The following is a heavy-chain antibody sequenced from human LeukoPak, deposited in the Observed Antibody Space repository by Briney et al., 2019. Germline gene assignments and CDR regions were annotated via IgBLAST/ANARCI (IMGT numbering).Heavy chain of an antibody. CDR1: GFTFSSYA. CDR2: ISGSGGGT. D-gene: IGHD2-15*01. CDR3: AKSGRIVVVVAATPNDAFDI. J-gene: IGHJ3*02. V-gene: IGHV3-23*01. Sequence: GGSLRLSCAASGFTFSSYAMNWVRQAPGKGLEWVSTISGSGGGTYYADSVKGRFTISRDNSKNTLYLQMNSLRAEDTAVYYCAKSGRIVVVVAATPNDAFDIWGQGTMVTVSS.